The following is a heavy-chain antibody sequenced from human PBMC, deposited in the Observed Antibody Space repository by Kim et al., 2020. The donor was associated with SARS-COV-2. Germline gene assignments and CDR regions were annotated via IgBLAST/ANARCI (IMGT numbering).Heavy chain of an antibody. Sequence: SETLSLTCSVSGDSISNDTWWTWVRQPPGRGLEWIGEIYHRGIANQKPSLESRLTMSVDISKNQFSLKLISVTAADTAVYYCARGGYLTYWGHGTLVTVSS. CDR2: IYHRGIA. CDR3: ARGGYLTY. J-gene: IGHJ4*01. CDR1: GDSISNDTW. V-gene: IGHV4-4*02. D-gene: IGHD3-16*02.